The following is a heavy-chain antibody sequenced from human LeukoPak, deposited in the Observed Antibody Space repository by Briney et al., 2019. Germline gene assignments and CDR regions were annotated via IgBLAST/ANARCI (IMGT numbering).Heavy chain of an antibody. V-gene: IGHV4-4*07. CDR3: ARGMAAAYDYNWFDA. J-gene: IGHJ5*02. Sequence: PSETLSLTCTVSGGSISSYYWSWIRQSAGKGLEWIGRIYGSGTTRYNPSLESRVTMSVDTSKNQFSLKLSSMTAADTAVYFCARGMAAAYDYNWFDAWGQGTLVTVSS. CDR2: IYGSGTT. D-gene: IGHD5-12*01. CDR1: GGSISSYY.